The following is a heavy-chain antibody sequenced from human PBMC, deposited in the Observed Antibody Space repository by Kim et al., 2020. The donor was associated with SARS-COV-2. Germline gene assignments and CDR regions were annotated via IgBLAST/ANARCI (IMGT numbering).Heavy chain of an antibody. J-gene: IGHJ5*02. Sequence: GSTYYADAVKGRFTISRDKSKNTLYLQMNSLRAEDTAVYYCAKSGLSSGPWGQGTLVTVSS. CDR3: AKSGLSSGP. V-gene: IGHV3-23*01. CDR2: GST. D-gene: IGHD3-22*01.